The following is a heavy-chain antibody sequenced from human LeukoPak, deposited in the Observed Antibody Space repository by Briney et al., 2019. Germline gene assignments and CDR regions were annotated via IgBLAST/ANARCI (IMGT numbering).Heavy chain of an antibody. D-gene: IGHD1-26*01. CDR2: ISYDGSNK. CDR1: GFTFSSYA. CDR3: ARGYSGSYSLSGGY. J-gene: IGHJ4*02. V-gene: IGHV3-30*04. Sequence: PGRSLRLSCAASGFTFSSYAMHWVRQAPGKGPEGVAVISYDGSNKYYADSVKGRFTISRDNSKNTLYLQMNSLRAEDTAVYYCARGYSGSYSLSGGYWGQGTLVTVSS.